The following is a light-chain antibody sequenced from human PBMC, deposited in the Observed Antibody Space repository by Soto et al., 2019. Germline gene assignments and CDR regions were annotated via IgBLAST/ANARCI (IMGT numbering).Light chain of an antibody. CDR1: QSVSSSY. Sequence: EIVLAQSPATVSLSPGERATLSCRASQSVSSSYLAWYQQKPGQAPRLLIYGASNRATGIPARFSGSGSGTDFTLTISSLEPEDFAVYYCQQRSKWPLTFGGGTKVDIK. CDR3: QQRSKWPLT. CDR2: GAS. J-gene: IGKJ4*01. V-gene: IGKV3-11*01.